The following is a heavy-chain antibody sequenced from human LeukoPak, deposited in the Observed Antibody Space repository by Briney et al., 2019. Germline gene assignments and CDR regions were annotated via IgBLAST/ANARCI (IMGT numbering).Heavy chain of an antibody. J-gene: IGHJ5*02. V-gene: IGHV1-69*05. CDR1: GYTFTSYG. CDR3: ARGYYYGSESYWHTKWFDP. D-gene: IGHD3-10*01. Sequence: GASVKVSCKASGYTFTSYGISWVRQAPGQGLEWMGGIIPVFGTANYAQKFQGRVTITTDESTTTAYMEMSSLRSEDTAVYYCARGYYYGSESYWHTKWFDPWGQGTLVTVSS. CDR2: IIPVFGTA.